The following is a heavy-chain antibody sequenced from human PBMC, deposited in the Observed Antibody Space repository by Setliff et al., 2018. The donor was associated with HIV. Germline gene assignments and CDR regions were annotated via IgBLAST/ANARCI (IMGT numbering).Heavy chain of an antibody. D-gene: IGHD6-13*01. J-gene: IGHJ6*02. CDR2: VSRDSNNI. CDR1: GFSFSTYA. Sequence: GGSLRLSCAASGFSFSTYAMNWVRQTPGKGLEWVAYVSRDSNNIYYADSVKGRFTISRDNAKNSLYLQMNSLRAEDTAVYYCARDEDSSKYYGMDVWGQGTTVTVSS. V-gene: IGHV3-48*01. CDR3: ARDEDSSKYYGMDV.